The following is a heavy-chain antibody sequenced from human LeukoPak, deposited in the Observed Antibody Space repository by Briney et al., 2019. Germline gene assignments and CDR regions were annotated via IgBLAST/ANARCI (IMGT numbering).Heavy chain of an antibody. Sequence: GGSLRLSCAASGFTFSSYAMSWVRQAPGKGLEWVSAISGSGGSTYYADSVKGRFTISRGNSKNTLYLQMNSLRAEDTAVYYCAKDPMVRGVINWGQGTLVTVSS. V-gene: IGHV3-23*01. J-gene: IGHJ4*02. CDR3: AKDPMVRGVIN. CDR2: ISGSGGST. CDR1: GFTFSSYA. D-gene: IGHD3-10*01.